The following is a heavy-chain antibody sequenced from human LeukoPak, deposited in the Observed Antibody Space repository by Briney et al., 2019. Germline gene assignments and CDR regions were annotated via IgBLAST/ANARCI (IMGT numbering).Heavy chain of an antibody. V-gene: IGHV4-31*03. D-gene: IGHD6-6*01. CDR1: GGSISSGGYY. J-gene: IGHJ5*02. CDR2: IYYSGST. CDR3: ARQLRGIAARQRLQAPYNWFDP. Sequence: PSQTLPLTCTVSGGSISSGGYYWSWIRQHPGKGLEWIGYIYYSGSTYYNPSLKSRVTISVDTSKHQFSLKLSSVTAADTAVYYCARQLRGIAARQRLQAPYNWFDPWGQGTLVTVSS.